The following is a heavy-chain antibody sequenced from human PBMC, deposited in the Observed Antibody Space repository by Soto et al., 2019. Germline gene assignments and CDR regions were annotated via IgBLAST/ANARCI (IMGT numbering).Heavy chain of an antibody. V-gene: IGHV4-34*01. CDR2: INHSGST. CDR3: AHSPTRMGDTGYNLSYCFED. Sequence: SETLSLTCAVYGGSFSGYYWSWIRQPPGKGLEWIGEINHSGSTNYNPSLKSRVTITKDTSKNQVILTMTMLDPVDTGTYYCAHSPTRMGDTGYNLSYCFEDWGQGTQVTVSS. CDR1: GGSFSGYY. J-gene: IGHJ4*02. D-gene: IGHD3-16*01.